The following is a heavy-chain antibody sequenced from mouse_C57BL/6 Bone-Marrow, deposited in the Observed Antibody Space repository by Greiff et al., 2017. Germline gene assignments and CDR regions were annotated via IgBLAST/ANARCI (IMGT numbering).Heavy chain of an antibody. CDR1: GFTFSSYA. V-gene: IGHV5-4*01. J-gene: IGHJ2*01. Sequence: DVHLVESGGGLVKPGGSLKLSCAASGFTFSSYAMSWVRQTPEKRLEWVATISDGGSYTYYPDNVKGRFTISRDNAKNNLYLQMSHLKSEDTAMYYCARVTIVRLDYWGQGTTLTVSS. D-gene: IGHD2-5*01. CDR3: ARVTIVRLDY. CDR2: ISDGGSYT.